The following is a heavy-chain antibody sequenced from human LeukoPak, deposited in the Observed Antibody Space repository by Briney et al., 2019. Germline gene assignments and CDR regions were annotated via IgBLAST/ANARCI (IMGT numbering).Heavy chain of an antibody. V-gene: IGHV3-48*03. D-gene: IGHD3-10*02. CDR3: AELGITMIGGV. CDR2: ISGSGSTI. Sequence: GGSLRLSCAASGFTFSSYEMNWVRQAPGKGLEWVSYISGSGSTIYYADSVKGRFTISRDNAKNSLYLQMNSLRAEDTAVYYCAELGITMIGGVWGKGTTVTVSS. J-gene: IGHJ6*04. CDR1: GFTFSSYE.